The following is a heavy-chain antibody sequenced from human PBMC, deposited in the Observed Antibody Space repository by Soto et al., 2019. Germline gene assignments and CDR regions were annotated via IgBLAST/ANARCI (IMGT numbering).Heavy chain of an antibody. Sequence: QVQLQESGPGLVKPSETLSITCTVSGGSIRIYSWSWIRQPRGKGLEWIGYIYYSGSTNYNPSLKTRVTISVDTSKNQFSLKLTSVTAADTAVYYCARRIAVAGHDSWGQGTLVTVSS. J-gene: IGHJ4*02. CDR2: IYYSGST. CDR3: ARRIAVAGHDS. V-gene: IGHV4-59*08. CDR1: GGSIRIYS. D-gene: IGHD6-19*01.